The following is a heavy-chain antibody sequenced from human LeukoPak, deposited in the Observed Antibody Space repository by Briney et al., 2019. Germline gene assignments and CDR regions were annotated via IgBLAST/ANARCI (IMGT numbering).Heavy chain of an antibody. V-gene: IGHV3-23*01. CDR1: GFTFSSYG. CDR2: ITGTGHIT. D-gene: IGHD3-9*01. Sequence: GGSLRLSCAASGFTFSSYGMSWVRQAPGKGLEWVSAITGTGHITYYADSVKGRFTISRDNSKNTLYLQMNSLRAEDTAVYYCARARHPDYDILTASDYWGQGTLVTVSS. J-gene: IGHJ4*02. CDR3: ARARHPDYDILTASDY.